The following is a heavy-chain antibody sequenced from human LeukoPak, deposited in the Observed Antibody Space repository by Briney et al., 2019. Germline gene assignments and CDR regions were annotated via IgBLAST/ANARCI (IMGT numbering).Heavy chain of an antibody. V-gene: IGHV1-69*01. D-gene: IGHD6-19*01. J-gene: IGHJ4*02. CDR3: AREGPGIAVAGTDCFYY. CDR2: IIPIFGTA. Sequence: ASEKVSCKASGRTFSSYAISWVRQAPGLGLEWMGGIIPIFGTANYAQKFQGRVTITADESTSTAYMELSSLRSEDTAVYYCAREGPGIAVAGTDCFYYWGQGTLVTVSS. CDR1: GRTFSSYA.